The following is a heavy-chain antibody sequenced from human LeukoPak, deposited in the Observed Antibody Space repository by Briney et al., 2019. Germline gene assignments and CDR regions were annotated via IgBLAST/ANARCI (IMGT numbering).Heavy chain of an antibody. CDR1: GFTFSSYA. J-gene: IGHJ4*02. Sequence: GGSLRLSCAASGFTFSSYAMSWVRQAPGKGLEWVSAISGGGGSTYYADSVKGRFTISRDNSKNTLYLQMNSLRAEDTAVYYCAKDGYDSSGYYYGDYWGQGTLVTVSS. CDR2: ISGGGGST. D-gene: IGHD3-22*01. V-gene: IGHV3-23*01. CDR3: AKDGYDSSGYYYGDY.